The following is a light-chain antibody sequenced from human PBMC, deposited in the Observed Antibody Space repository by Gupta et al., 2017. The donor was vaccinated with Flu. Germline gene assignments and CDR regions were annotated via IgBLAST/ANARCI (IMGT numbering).Light chain of an antibody. CDR3: ATWDDRLKSVV. CDR2: YDD. J-gene: IGLJ2*01. V-gene: IGLV1-36*01. Sequence: GSDSNIGNNAVNWYQVLPGKAPKLLIYYDDLLTSGVSDRFSGSKSGTSASLAISELQSEDEADYYCATWDDRLKSVVFGGGTKLTVL. CDR1: DSNIGNNA.